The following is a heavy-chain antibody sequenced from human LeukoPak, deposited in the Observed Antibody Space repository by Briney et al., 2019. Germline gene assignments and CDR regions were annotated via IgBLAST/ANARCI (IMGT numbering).Heavy chain of an antibody. Sequence: GGPLRLSCAASGFAFSNYWLHWVRQAPGKGLEWVARINTHGSSTNYADSVKGRFTISRDNAKNTLYLQMTSLSAEDTAVYYALAGYYCYYMDVWGKGTTVTVSS. D-gene: IGHD3-16*02. CDR1: GFAFSNYW. V-gene: IGHV3-74*01. CDR3: LAGYYCYYMDV. CDR2: INTHGSST. J-gene: IGHJ6*03.